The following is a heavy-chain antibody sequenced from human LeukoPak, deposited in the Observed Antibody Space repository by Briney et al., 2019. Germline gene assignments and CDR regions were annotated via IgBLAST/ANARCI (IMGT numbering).Heavy chain of an antibody. CDR3: AREGDGWYPPLDY. D-gene: IGHD6-19*01. J-gene: IGHJ4*02. V-gene: IGHV3-33*01. Sequence: FLWYDALNNYYAASLTGPFTISTDNSNNTLYLQMNSLRAEDTAVYYCAREGDGWYPPLDYWGQGTLVTVSS. CDR2: LWYDALNN.